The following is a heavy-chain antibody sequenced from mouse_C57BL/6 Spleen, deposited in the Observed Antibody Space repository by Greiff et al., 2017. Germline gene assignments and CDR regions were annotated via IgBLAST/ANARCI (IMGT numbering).Heavy chain of an antibody. CDR3: ARGGTSTGTYWYFDV. Sequence: QVQLQQPGTELVKPGASVKLSCKASGYTFTSYWMHWVKQRPGQGLEWIGNINPSNGGTNYNEKFKSKATLTVDKSSSTAYMQLSSLTSEDSAVYYCARGGTSTGTYWYFDVWGTGTTVTVSS. J-gene: IGHJ1*03. D-gene: IGHD4-1*01. CDR1: GYTFTSYW. CDR2: INPSNGGT. V-gene: IGHV1-53*01.